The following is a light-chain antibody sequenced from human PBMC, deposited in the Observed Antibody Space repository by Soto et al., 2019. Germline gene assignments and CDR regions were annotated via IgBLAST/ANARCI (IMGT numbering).Light chain of an antibody. CDR1: QSVSSY. CDR2: DAS. Sequence: EIVMTQSPATLSVSPGEIANLSCMASQSVSSYLAWYQQRPGQAPRLLIYDASNRASGVPAKFSGSGSGTDFTLTISSLEPEDFAVYYCQHRFNWPWKFGQGTKGDIK. J-gene: IGKJ1*01. CDR3: QHRFNWPWK. V-gene: IGKV3-11*01.